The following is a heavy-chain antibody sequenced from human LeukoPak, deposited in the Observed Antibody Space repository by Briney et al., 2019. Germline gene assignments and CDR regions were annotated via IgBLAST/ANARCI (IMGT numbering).Heavy chain of an antibody. D-gene: IGHD4-23*01. CDR2: ISGSGGST. CDR3: AKDPGEYGGIVDY. CDR1: GFTFSSYA. V-gene: IGHV3-23*01. J-gene: IGHJ4*02. Sequence: GGSLRLSCAASGFTFSSYAMSWVRQAPGKGLEWVSAISGSGGSTYYVDSVKGRFTISRDNSKNTLYLQMSSLRAEDTAVYYCAKDPGEYGGIVDYWGQGTLVTVSS.